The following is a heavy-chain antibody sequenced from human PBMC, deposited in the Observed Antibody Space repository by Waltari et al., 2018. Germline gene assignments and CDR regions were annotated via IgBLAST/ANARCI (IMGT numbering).Heavy chain of an antibody. J-gene: IGHJ4*02. V-gene: IGHV3-30*18. D-gene: IGHD3-10*01. Sequence: QVQLVESGGGVVQPGRSLRLSCAASGFTFSSYGMHWVRQAPGKGLEWVAVISYDGSNKYYADSVKGRFTISRDNSKNTLYLQMNSLRAEDTAVYYCAKDTGGAFYFDYWGQGTLVTVSS. CDR1: GFTFSSYG. CDR2: ISYDGSNK. CDR3: AKDTGGAFYFDY.